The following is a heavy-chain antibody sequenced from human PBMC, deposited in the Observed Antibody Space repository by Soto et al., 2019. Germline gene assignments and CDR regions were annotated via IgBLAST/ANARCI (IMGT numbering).Heavy chain of an antibody. Sequence: SETLSLTCTVSGGSVSSGGSYWNWIRQRPGKGLEWIGYISYSGTTYYNPSLTSRVAISLDTSKNHFSLKLTSVTAADTAVYYCARDGLLEWFVPWGQGTLVTVSS. D-gene: IGHD3-3*01. CDR2: ISYSGTT. J-gene: IGHJ5*02. CDR3: ARDGLLEWFVP. CDR1: GGSVSSGGSY. V-gene: IGHV4-31*03.